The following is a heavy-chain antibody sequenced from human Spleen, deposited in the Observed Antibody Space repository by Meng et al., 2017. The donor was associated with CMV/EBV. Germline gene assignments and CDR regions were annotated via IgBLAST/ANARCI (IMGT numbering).Heavy chain of an antibody. D-gene: IGHD3-22*01. CDR1: GGSISGFTYY. V-gene: IGHV4-39*01. CDR2: VYYSGTT. J-gene: IGHJ4*02. Sequence: SETLSLTCAVSGGSISGFTYYWGWIRQTPGKGLEWIGSVYYSGTTYYNPSLKSRVTISEDTSKNRFSLKLTSVTAADTAVYYCARQGVTTALFDSWGQGILVTVSS. CDR3: ARQGVTTALFDS.